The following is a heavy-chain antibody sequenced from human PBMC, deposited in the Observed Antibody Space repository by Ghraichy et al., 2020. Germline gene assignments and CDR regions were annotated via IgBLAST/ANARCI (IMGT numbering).Heavy chain of an antibody. Sequence: GSLRLSCAASGFTFNSYWMSWVRQAPGKGLEWVANIKKDGSDKYYVDSVWGRFTISRDNAKNSLYLQMNSLRAEDTAIYYCARDGVSGYDYWGQGTLVTVSS. CDR3: ARDGVSGYDY. J-gene: IGHJ4*02. CDR1: GFTFNSYW. D-gene: IGHD5-12*01. V-gene: IGHV3-7*01. CDR2: IKKDGSDK.